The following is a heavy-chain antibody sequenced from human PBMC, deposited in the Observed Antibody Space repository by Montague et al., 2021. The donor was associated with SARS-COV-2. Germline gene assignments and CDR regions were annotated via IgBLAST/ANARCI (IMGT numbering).Heavy chain of an antibody. V-gene: IGHV4-59*01. CDR2: IYYSGST. D-gene: IGHD5-12*01. CDR1: GGSISGYY. CDR3: ARYTRQIRLIVFDYGMDV. J-gene: IGHJ6*02. Sequence: SETLSLTCTVSGGSISGYYWSWIRQPPGKGLEWIGYIYYSGSTNYNPSLKSRVTISVDTSKNQFSLKLSSVTAADTAVYYCARYTRQIRLIVFDYGMDVWGQGTTVTVSS.